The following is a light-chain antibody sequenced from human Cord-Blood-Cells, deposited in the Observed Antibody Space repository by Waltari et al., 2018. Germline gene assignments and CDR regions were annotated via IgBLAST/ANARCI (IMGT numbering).Light chain of an antibody. V-gene: IGKV1-39*01. CDR3: QQSYNTPPT. CDR2: AAS. Sequence: DIQTTQSLSSLSASVGERVTITCRAIQSISSYLNWYQQKPGKAPKLLIYAASSLQSGVPSRFSGSGSGTDFTLTISSLQPEDFATYYCQQSYNTPPTFGQGTKVEIK. CDR1: QSISSY. J-gene: IGKJ1*01.